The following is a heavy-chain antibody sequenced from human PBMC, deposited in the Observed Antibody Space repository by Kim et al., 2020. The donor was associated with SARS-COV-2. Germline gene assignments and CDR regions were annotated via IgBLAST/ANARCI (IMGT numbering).Heavy chain of an antibody. CDR1: GYTFTDYA. J-gene: IGHJ1*01. CDR2: ITGGYGDT. V-gene: IGHV1-3*01. D-gene: IGHD1-26*01. CDR3: AAFVPGGGWDF. Sequence: ASVKVSCKTSGYTFTDYAIHWVRQAPGQGLEWMGLITGGYGDTKYSQKFQARLTITRDTSASTAYLDLSSLRSDDTAFYYCAAFVPGGGWDFWGQGALVTVSS.